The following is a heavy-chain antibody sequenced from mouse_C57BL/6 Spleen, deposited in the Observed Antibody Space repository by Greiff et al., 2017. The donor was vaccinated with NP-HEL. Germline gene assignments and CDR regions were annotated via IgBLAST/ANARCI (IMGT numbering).Heavy chain of an antibody. CDR1: GYSITSGYY. J-gene: IGHJ2*01. CDR3: ALYDGYYLDY. Sequence: EVKLEESGPGLVKPSQSLSLTCSVTGYSITSGYYWNWIRQFPGNKLEWMGYISYDGSNNYNPSLKNRISITRDTSKNQFFLKLNSVTTEDTATYYCALYDGYYLDYWGQGTTLTVSS. CDR2: ISYDGSN. V-gene: IGHV3-6*01. D-gene: IGHD2-3*01.